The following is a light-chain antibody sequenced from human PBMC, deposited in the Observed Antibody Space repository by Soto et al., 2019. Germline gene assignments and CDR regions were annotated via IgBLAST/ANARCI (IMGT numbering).Light chain of an antibody. CDR3: QQYDNLPVT. CDR2: AAS. V-gene: IGKV1-33*01. Sequence: DIQTTQSPSSLSAFVGDRVTITCQASQDISTYVNWYQQKPGKTPNLLIYAASNLETRVPSRFSGSGSGTKFTLTISRLQSEDIGTYYCQQYDNLPVTFGPGTKVNVK. J-gene: IGKJ3*01. CDR1: QDISTY.